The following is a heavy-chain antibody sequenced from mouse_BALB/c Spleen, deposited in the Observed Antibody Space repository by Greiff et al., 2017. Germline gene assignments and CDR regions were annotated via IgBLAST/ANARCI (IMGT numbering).Heavy chain of an antibody. V-gene: IGHV1-7*01. J-gene: IGHJ3*01. CDR2: INPSTGYT. Sequence: VQLQQSGAELAKPGASVKMSCKASGYTFTSYWMHWVKQRPGQGLEWIGYINPSTGYTEYNQKFKDKATLTADKSSSTAYMQLSSLTSEDSAVYYCARQDYGFAYWGQGTLVTVSA. D-gene: IGHD2-4*01. CDR3: ARQDYGFAY. CDR1: GYTFTSYW.